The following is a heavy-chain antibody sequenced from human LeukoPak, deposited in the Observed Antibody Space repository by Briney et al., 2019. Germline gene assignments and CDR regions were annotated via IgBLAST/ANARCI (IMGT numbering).Heavy chain of an antibody. CDR1: GFTFSSYA. J-gene: IGHJ6*03. CDR2: ISGSGGNT. Sequence: PGGSLRLSCAASGFTFSSYAVSWVRQAPGKGLEWVSVISGSGGNTYYADSVKGRFTFSRDNSKNTLYLQMNSLRAEDTAVYYCAKDLEGYHAYMDVWGKGTTVTVSS. CDR3: AKDLEGYHAYMDV. V-gene: IGHV3-23*01. D-gene: IGHD5-18*01.